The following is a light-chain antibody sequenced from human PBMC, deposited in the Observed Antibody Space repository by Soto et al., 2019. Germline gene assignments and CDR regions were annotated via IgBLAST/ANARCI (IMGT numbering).Light chain of an antibody. J-gene: IGKJ5*01. CDR2: GAP. CDR1: QIVSSSY. CDR3: QQYGSSPIT. Sequence: IVWTRSPGNLSLSPGEGATLSCRASQIVSSSYLAWYQQKPGQAPRLLIHGAPSRAAGIPDRFSGSGSGTDFTLTISVLELEDVAVYYCQQYGSSPITFGQGTRLEIK. V-gene: IGKV3-20*01.